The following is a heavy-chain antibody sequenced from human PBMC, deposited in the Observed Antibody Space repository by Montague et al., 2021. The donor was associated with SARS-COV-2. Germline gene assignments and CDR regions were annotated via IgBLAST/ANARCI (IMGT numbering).Heavy chain of an antibody. V-gene: IGHV4-31*03. J-gene: IGHJ4*02. CDR3: ARSESPSYSSSPFDY. Sequence: TLSLTCIVSGGSISSGGYYWSWIRQHPGKSLEWIGYIYYSGSTYYNPSLKSRLSISLDTSKNHFSLRLSSVTAADTAVYYCARSESPSYSSSPFDYWGQGTLVTVSS. CDR1: GGSISSGGYY. D-gene: IGHD6-13*01. CDR2: IYYSGST.